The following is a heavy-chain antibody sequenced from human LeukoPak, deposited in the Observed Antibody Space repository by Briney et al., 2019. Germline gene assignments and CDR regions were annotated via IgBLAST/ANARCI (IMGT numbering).Heavy chain of an antibody. CDR3: ARGKYYYDTSGYYYRYYFDY. CDR2: IYSGGST. CDR1: GFTVSSNY. J-gene: IGHJ4*02. V-gene: IGHV3-53*01. Sequence: GGSLRLSCAASGFTVSSNYMSWVRQAPGEGLEWVSVIYSGGSTYYADSVKGRFTISRDNSKNTLYLQMNSLRAEDTAVYYCARGKYYYDTSGYYYRYYFDYWGQGTLVTVSS. D-gene: IGHD3-22*01.